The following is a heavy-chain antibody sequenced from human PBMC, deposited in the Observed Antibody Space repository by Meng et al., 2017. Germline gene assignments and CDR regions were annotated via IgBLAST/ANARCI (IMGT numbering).Heavy chain of an antibody. CDR2: ISAYNGNT. J-gene: IGHJ5*02. CDR3: ARGGSPAYNWFDP. Sequence: ASVKVSCKASCYTFTSDGISWVRQAPGQGLEWMGWISAYNGNTNYAQKLQGRVTMTTDTSTSTDYMELRRLRSDDTAVYYCARGGSPAYNWFDPWGQGTLVTVSS. D-gene: IGHD1-14*01. CDR1: CYTFTSDG. V-gene: IGHV1-18*01.